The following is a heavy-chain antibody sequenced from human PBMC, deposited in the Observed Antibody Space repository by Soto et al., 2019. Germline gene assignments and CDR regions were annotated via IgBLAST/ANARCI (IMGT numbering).Heavy chain of an antibody. J-gene: IGHJ4*02. CDR1: GLTFTNAW. CDR2: INSDGSSI. Sequence: PGGSLRLSCAASGLTFTNAWMHWVRQVPGKWLVWVSRINSDGSSISYSDSVKGRFTISRDNAKNTLYLQMNSLRVEDSAVYYCARLPVDTVTSLDYWGQGTLVTVSS. D-gene: IGHD5-18*01. CDR3: ARLPVDTVTSLDY. V-gene: IGHV3-74*01.